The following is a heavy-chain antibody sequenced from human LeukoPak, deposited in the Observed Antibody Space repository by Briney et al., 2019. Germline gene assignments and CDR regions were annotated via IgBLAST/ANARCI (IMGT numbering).Heavy chain of an antibody. CDR1: AFTFSSYA. CDR2: ISTSDGTT. Sequence: GGSLRLSCAASAFTFSSYAMSWVRQAPGKGLEWVSSISTSDGTTYYADAVKGRFTISRDNSKSTLYLLMTSLRVDDTALYYCAKRATAGGFDSWGQGTLVTVSS. D-gene: IGHD6-13*01. V-gene: IGHV3-23*01. CDR3: AKRATAGGFDS. J-gene: IGHJ4*02.